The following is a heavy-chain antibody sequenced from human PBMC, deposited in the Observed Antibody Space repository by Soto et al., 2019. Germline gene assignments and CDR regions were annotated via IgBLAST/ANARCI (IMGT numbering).Heavy chain of an antibody. J-gene: IGHJ4*02. D-gene: IGHD1-1*01. CDR1: GFTFDDYV. CDR3: ARGSWNDKYYFDY. Sequence: EVQLVESGGGLVQPGRSLRLSCAASGFTFDDYVMHWVRQAPGKGLEWVSGISWNSGSIGYTDSVKGRFTISRDNAKNSLYLQMNSLRAEDTALYYCARGSWNDKYYFDYWGQGTLVTVSS. V-gene: IGHV3-9*01. CDR2: ISWNSGSI.